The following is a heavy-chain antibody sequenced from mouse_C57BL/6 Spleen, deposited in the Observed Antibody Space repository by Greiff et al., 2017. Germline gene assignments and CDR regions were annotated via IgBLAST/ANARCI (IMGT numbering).Heavy chain of an antibody. J-gene: IGHJ4*01. Sequence: QVQLQQPGAELVKPGASVKLSCKASGYTFTSYWMHWVKQRPGQGLEWIGMIHPNSGSTNYNEKFKSKATLTVDKSSSTAYMQLSSLTSEDSAVYYCAGWGLQWDAMDYWGQGTSVTVSS. V-gene: IGHV1-64*01. CDR1: GYTFTSYW. CDR3: AGWGLQWDAMDY. D-gene: IGHD2-13*01. CDR2: IHPNSGST.